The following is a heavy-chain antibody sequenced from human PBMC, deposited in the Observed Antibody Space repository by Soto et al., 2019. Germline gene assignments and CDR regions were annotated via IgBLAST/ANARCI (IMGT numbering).Heavy chain of an antibody. CDR2: ISGSGDTI. CDR1: IFTFRNYS. CDR3: ARGGTYYNFWSAYPY. D-gene: IGHD3-3*01. V-gene: IGHV3-48*02. Sequence: EVQLVESGGGLVQPGGSLRLSCTASIFTFRNYSMNWVRQAPGKGLEWVSYISGSGDTIYYVDSVKGRFTISRDNAKNSLYLQMNSLRDEDTAIYYCARGGTYYNFWSAYPYWGQGTLVTVSS. J-gene: IGHJ4*02.